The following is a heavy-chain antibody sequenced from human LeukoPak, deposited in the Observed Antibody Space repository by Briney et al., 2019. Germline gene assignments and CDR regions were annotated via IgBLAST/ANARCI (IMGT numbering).Heavy chain of an antibody. D-gene: IGHD2-2*01. J-gene: IGHJ4*02. V-gene: IGHV3-33*06. CDR3: AKQSGAMPNFDH. CDR2: IWFDGTNI. Sequence: GGSLRLSCAASGFVFNAHGMHWVRQAPGKGLEWLATIWFDGTNIYYADSVKGRFTISRDNSKNTLYLLMDTLRAEDTAVYYCAKQSGAMPNFDHWGQGTLVTVSS. CDR1: GFVFNAHG.